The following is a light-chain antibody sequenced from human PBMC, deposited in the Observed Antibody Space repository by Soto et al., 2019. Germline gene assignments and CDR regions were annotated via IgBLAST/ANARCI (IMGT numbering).Light chain of an antibody. CDR3: QQANSFPIT. CDR1: QVISNW. Sequence: DIQMTQSPSSVSASVGDRVTITCRASQVISNWLAWYQQKPGKAPKLLIYAASSLQSGVPSRFSGSGSGTDFTLTISSLQPEDFATYYCQQANSFPITVGQGTRLEIK. V-gene: IGKV1-12*01. J-gene: IGKJ5*01. CDR2: AAS.